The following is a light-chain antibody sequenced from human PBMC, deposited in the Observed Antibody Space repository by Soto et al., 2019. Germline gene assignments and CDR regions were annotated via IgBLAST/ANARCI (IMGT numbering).Light chain of an antibody. V-gene: IGLV1-40*01. J-gene: IGLJ2*01. CDR1: SSNIGAGYD. CDR3: QSYDSSLSEV. Sequence: QSVLTQPPSVSGAPGQRVTISCTGSSSNIGAGYDVHWYQQLPGTAPKLLIYGNSNRPSGVPDRFSGSKSGTSASLAITGLQAEDVADYYCQSYDSSLSEVFGGGTTLTVL. CDR2: GNS.